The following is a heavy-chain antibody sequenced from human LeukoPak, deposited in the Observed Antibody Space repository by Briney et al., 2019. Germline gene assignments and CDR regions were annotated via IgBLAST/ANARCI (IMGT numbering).Heavy chain of an antibody. CDR3: ASHVCSGWSFDY. CDR2: IYPGDSDT. J-gene: IGHJ4*02. CDR1: GYSLTSYW. V-gene: IGHV5-51*01. Sequence: GESLKISCKGSGYSLTSYWIGWVRQMPGKGLEWMGIIYPGDSDTRYNPSFQGQVTISADKSISTAYLQWSSLEASDTDMYYCASHVCSGWSFDYSGQGTLVTVSS. D-gene: IGHD6-19*01.